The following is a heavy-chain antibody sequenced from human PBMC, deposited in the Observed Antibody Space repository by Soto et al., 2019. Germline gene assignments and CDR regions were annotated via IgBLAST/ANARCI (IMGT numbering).Heavy chain of an antibody. J-gene: IGHJ6*02. V-gene: IGHV4-4*07. D-gene: IGHD6-13*01. CDR1: GGSISSYY. Sequence: SETLSLTCTVSGGSISSYYWSWIRQSAGKGLEWIGRIYTSGSTNYNPSLKSRVTMSVDTSKNQFSLKLSSVTAADTAVYYCARDREGSSWSRYYYYGMDVWGQGTTVTVSS. CDR2: IYTSGST. CDR3: ARDREGSSWSRYYYYGMDV.